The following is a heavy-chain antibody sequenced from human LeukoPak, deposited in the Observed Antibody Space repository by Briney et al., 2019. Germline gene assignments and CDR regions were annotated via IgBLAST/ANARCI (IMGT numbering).Heavy chain of an antibody. Sequence: SVKVSCKVSGYTLTELSMHWVRQAPGKGREWMGGFDPEDGETIYAQKFQGRVTMTEDTSTDTAYMELSSLRSEDTAVYYCATNIVGATGMGYFDYWGQGTLVTVSS. D-gene: IGHD1-26*01. J-gene: IGHJ4*02. CDR2: FDPEDGET. CDR3: ATNIVGATGMGYFDY. CDR1: GYTLTELS. V-gene: IGHV1-24*01.